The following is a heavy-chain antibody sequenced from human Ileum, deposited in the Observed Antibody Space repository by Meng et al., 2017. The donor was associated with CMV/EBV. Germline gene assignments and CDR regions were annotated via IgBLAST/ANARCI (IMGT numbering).Heavy chain of an antibody. CDR2: INPDNGGT. CDR3: AKYRYGLGFDY. D-gene: IGHD5-18*01. J-gene: IGHJ4*02. V-gene: IGHV1-2*02. CDR1: GYNFIGYY. Sequence: QGHLGQSGAEVKKPGAAVRVSCKASGYNFIGYYMQWVRQAPGQGLEWMGWINPDNGGTNYAQKFQGRVTMTRDTSITTAYMELSRLRSDDTAIYYCAKYRYGLGFDYWGQGTLVTVSS.